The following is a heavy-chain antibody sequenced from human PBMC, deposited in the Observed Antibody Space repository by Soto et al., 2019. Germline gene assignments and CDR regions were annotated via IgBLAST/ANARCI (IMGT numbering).Heavy chain of an antibody. CDR1: GGSISSDY. V-gene: IGHV4-59*01. CDR2: IYYGGST. D-gene: IGHD3-22*01. CDR3: ARVVRTNWFDP. J-gene: IGHJ5*02. Sequence: SETLSLTCTVSGGSISSDYWSWIRQPPGKGLEWIGYIYYGGSTNYNPSLKSRVTISVDTSKNQFSLKLSSVTAADTAVYYCARVVRTNWFDPWGQGTLVTVS.